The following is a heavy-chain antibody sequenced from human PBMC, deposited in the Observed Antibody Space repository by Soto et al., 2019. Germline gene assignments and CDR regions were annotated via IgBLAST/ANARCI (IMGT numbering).Heavy chain of an antibody. Sequence: GGSLRLSCAASGFTFSNYIMHWVRQSPGKGLEWVAVISKDGDKKYYADSVKGRFTISRDNSKNTLYLQMNSLRPEDTAVHYCAREWSVANPGYWGQGTQVTVSS. CDR2: ISKDGDKK. CDR3: AREWSVANPGY. V-gene: IGHV3-30-3*01. J-gene: IGHJ4*02. D-gene: IGHD5-12*01. CDR1: GFTFSNYI.